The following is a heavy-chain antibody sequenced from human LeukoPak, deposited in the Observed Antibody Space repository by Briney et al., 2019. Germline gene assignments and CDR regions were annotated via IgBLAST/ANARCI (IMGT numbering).Heavy chain of an antibody. Sequence: GGSLRLSCAASGFTFSNAWMNWVRQAPGKGLEWVSSISSSSSYIYYADSVKGRFTISRDNAKNSLYLQMNSLRAEDTAVYYCARVVEEGDSYYYYGMDVWGQGTTVTVSS. CDR3: ARVVEEGDSYYYYGMDV. CDR2: ISSSSSYI. V-gene: IGHV3-21*01. CDR1: GFTFSNAW. J-gene: IGHJ6*02. D-gene: IGHD2-2*01.